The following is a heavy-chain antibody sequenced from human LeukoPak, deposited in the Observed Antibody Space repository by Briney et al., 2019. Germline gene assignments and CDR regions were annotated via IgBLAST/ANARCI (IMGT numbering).Heavy chain of an antibody. CDR3: ARDPRLNLGGYMWFDP. CDR2: INTNTGNP. CDR1: GYSFNSQG. V-gene: IGHV7-4-1*02. J-gene: IGHJ5*02. D-gene: IGHD1-26*01. Sequence: ASVKVSCKASGYSFNSQGMNWVRQAPGQGLEWMGWINTNTGNPTYAQGFTGRFVFSLDTSVSTAYLQISSLKAEDTAVYYCARDPRLNLGGYMWFDPWGQGTLVTVSS.